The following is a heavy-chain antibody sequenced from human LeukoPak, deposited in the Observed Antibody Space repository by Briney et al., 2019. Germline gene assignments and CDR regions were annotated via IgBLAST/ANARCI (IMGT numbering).Heavy chain of an antibody. D-gene: IGHD3-16*01. J-gene: IGHJ4*02. CDR1: GGASGWIY. CDR3: ARWGWGFFDY. Sequence: SESLSLTGAASGGASGWIYWGWVRQPPGKGLEWIGEINHSGSTNYNPSLKSRVTISVDTSKNQFSLKLSSVTAADTAVYYCARWGWGFFDYWGQGTLVTVSS. V-gene: IGHV4-34*01. CDR2: INHSGST.